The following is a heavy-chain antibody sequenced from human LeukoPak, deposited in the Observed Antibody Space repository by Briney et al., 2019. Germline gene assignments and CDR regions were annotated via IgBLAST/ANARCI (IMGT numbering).Heavy chain of an antibody. CDR2: IYTGGTT. V-gene: IGHV3-66*01. J-gene: IGHJ6*02. CDR3: ARRKVVSAYYYGMDV. CDR1: GFTVNSQY. Sequence: GGSLRLPCAASGFTVNSQYMSWVRQAPGKGLEWVSVIYTGGTTHYADSVKGRFTISRDNAKNTLYLQMNSLRAEDTAVYYCARRKVVSAYYYGMDVWGQGTTVTVSS. D-gene: IGHD2-2*01.